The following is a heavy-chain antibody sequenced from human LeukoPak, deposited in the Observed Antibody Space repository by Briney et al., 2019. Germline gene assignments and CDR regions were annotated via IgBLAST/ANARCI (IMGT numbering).Heavy chain of an antibody. V-gene: IGHV3-66*01. J-gene: IGHJ4*02. CDR2: IYSGGST. CDR1: GFTFSNAW. D-gene: IGHD2-15*01. Sequence: GGSLRLSCAASGFTFSNAWMSWVRQAPGKGLEWVSFIYSGGSTYYADSVKGRFTISRDNSKNTLNLQMNSLRAEDTAVYYCARASVVGGFDYWGRGTLVTVSS. CDR3: ARASVVGGFDY.